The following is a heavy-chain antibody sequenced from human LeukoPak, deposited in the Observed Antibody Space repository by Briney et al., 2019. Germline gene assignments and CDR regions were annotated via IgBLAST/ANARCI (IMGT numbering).Heavy chain of an antibody. V-gene: IGHV3-23*01. CDR3: AKGGSWYRPTFFDY. Sequence: GGSLRLSCAASGFTFSSYGMSWVRQAPGKGLEWVSAISGSGGSTYYADSVKGRFTISRDNSKNKMFLQMNSLRADDTALYYCAKGGSWYRPTFFDYWGQGTQVTAAS. CDR2: ISGSGGST. D-gene: IGHD6-13*01. J-gene: IGHJ4*02. CDR1: GFTFSSYG.